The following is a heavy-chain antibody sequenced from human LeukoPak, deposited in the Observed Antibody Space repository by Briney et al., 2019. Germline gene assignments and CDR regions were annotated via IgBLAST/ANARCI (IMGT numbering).Heavy chain of an antibody. J-gene: IGHJ4*02. Sequence: ASVKVSCKASGYSFINFGLSWVRQAPGQGLEWMGSIIPFLGTTNYAQKFQGRVTITADEPTRTAYMELTYVRSDDTAVYYCTIIPNVILFTHYFEYWGQGTLVTVSS. D-gene: IGHD2-21*01. CDR3: TIIPNVILFTHYFEY. CDR2: IIPFLGTT. CDR1: GYSFINFG. V-gene: IGHV1-69*11.